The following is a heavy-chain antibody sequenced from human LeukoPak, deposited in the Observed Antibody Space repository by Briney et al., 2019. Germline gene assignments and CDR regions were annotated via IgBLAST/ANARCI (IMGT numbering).Heavy chain of an antibody. CDR3: ARASDYVWGSYRSYYFDY. D-gene: IGHD3-16*02. CDR1: GYTFTSYG. J-gene: IGHJ4*02. CDR2: ISAYNGNT. Sequence: ASVTVSFKASGYTFTSYGISWVRQAPGQGLEWMGWISAYNGNTNYAQKLQGRVTMTTDTSTSTAYMELRSLRSDDTAVYYCARASDYVWGSYRSYYFDYWGQGTLVTVSS. V-gene: IGHV1-18*01.